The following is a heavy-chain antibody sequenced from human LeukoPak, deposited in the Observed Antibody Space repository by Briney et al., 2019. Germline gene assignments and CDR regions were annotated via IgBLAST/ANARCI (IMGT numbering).Heavy chain of an antibody. CDR2: IYPGDSET. J-gene: IGHJ4*02. CDR1: GYTLTSNW. CDR3: ARRRKGCVSTSCYYDY. D-gene: IGHD2-2*01. V-gene: IGHV5-51*01. Sequence: GESLKISCKGSGYTLTSNWIGWVGRLPGKGLEGLGVIYPGDSETRYSSSFQGQVTISADEFLNTAYLQWSSLQASDTAIYYCARRRKGCVSTSCYYDYWGQGTLVTVSS.